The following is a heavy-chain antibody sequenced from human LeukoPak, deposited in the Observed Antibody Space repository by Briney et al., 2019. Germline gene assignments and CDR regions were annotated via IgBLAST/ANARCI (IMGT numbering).Heavy chain of an antibody. J-gene: IGHJ3*02. D-gene: IGHD2-2*03. Sequence: SETLSLTCSVPGASINSSYWSWVRQPPGKGLEFIGYIYHIGNTNSNPSLRSRVTISLDTSKNPFSLKLNSVTAADSAVYFCAREKSDSMDNRGHAFDIWGQGTMVTVSS. CDR2: IYHIGNT. V-gene: IGHV4-59*01. CDR3: AREKSDSMDNRGHAFDI. CDR1: GASINSSY.